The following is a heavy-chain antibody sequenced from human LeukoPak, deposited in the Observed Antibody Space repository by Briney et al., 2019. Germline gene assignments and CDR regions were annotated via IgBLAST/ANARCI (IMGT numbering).Heavy chain of an antibody. V-gene: IGHV4-4*09. CDR1: GGSISSYY. CDR2: IYTSGST. J-gene: IGHJ4*02. D-gene: IGHD3-10*01. Sequence: PSETLSLTCTVSGGSISSYYWSWIRQPPGKGLEWIGYIYTSGSTNYNPSLKSRVTISVDTSKNQFSLKLSSVTAADTAVYYCARLHGRGFLGYWGQGTLVTVSS. CDR3: ARLHGRGFLGY.